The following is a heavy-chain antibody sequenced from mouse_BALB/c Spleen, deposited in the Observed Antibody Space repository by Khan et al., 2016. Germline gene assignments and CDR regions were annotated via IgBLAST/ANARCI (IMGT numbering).Heavy chain of an antibody. J-gene: IGHJ2*01. CDR2: ISSSDST. V-gene: IGHV3-8*02. CDR3: AGYDGHGFAY. D-gene: IGHD2-2*01. Sequence: EVQLQESGPSLVKPSQTLSLTCSVTGDSITSGYWNWIRKFPGNKLEYMGYISSSDSTSYNPSLKSRISIPRATSKSQYYLQLNSVTTEDTATYDCAGYDGHGFAYWGQGTTLTVSS. CDR1: GDSITSGY.